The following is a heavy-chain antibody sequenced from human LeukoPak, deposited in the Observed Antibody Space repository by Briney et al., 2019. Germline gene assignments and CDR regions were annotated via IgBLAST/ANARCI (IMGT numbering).Heavy chain of an antibody. V-gene: IGHV1-69*04. CDR2: IIPIFGIA. J-gene: IGHJ6*02. CDR3: ARSAQYSSYYYGMDV. CDR1: GGTFSSYA. Sequence: SVKVSCKVSGGTFSSYAISWVRQAPGQGLEWMGRIIPIFGIANYAQKFQGRVTITADKSTSTAYMELSSLRSEDTAVYYCARSAQYSSYYYGMDVWGQGTTVTVSS. D-gene: IGHD5-18*01.